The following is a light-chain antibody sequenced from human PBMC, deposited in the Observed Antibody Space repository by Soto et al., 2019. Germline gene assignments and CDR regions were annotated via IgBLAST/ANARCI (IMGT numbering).Light chain of an antibody. J-gene: IGLJ1*01. V-gene: IGLV2-23*01. CDR2: EGT. CDR3: CSYAGTSTYV. Sequence: QSALTQPASVSGSPGQSITISCTGTSSDVGSYKFVSWYQQHPGKAPKLIIYEGTKWPSGISSRFSGSKSGNTASLTISGLQPEDEADYYCCSYAGTSTYVFGTGTKLTVL. CDR1: SSDVGSYKF.